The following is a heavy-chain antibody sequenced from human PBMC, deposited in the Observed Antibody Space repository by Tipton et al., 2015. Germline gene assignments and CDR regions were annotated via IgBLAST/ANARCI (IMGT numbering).Heavy chain of an antibody. J-gene: IGHJ4*02. CDR1: GFTVSDNY. CDR2: INSDGSST. V-gene: IGHV3-74*01. Sequence: SLRLSCAASGFTVSDNYMSWVRQAPGKGLEWVSRINSDGSSTNYADSVKGRFTISRDNAKNTLYLQMNSLRAEDTAVYYCASGISWLYYFDYWGQGTLVTVSS. D-gene: IGHD6-13*01. CDR3: ASGISWLYYFDY.